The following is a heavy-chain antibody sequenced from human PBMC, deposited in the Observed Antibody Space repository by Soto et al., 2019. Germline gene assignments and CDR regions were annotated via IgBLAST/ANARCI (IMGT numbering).Heavy chain of an antibody. D-gene: IGHD6-13*01. J-gene: IGHJ4*02. Sequence: SETLSLTCTVSGGSISSSSYYWGWIRQPPGKGLEWIGSIYYSGCTYYNPSLKSRVTISVDRSKNQFTLQLTSVTVADTAVYYCATSYGNAWYTYWGQGTQVTVSS. CDR3: ATSYGNAWYTY. CDR2: IYYSGCT. V-gene: IGHV4-39*06. CDR1: GGSISSSSYY.